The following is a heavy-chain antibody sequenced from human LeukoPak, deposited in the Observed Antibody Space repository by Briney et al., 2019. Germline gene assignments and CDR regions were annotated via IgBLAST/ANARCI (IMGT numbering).Heavy chain of an antibody. Sequence: GGSLRLSCAASGFTFSSYGMHWVRQAPGKGLEWVAFIRYDGSNKYYADSVKGRFTISRDNSKNTLYLQMNSLRAEDTALYYCAKYPGGFTGIVNYYHMDVWGKGTTVTVSS. D-gene: IGHD1-26*01. J-gene: IGHJ6*03. CDR1: GFTFSSYG. CDR2: IRYDGSNK. CDR3: AKYPGGFTGIVNYYHMDV. V-gene: IGHV3-30*02.